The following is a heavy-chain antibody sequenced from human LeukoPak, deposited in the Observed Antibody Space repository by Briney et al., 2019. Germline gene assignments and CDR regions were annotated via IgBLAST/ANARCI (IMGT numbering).Heavy chain of an antibody. Sequence: PSETLSLTCAVYGGSFCGYYWSWIRQPPRKGLECIGEINHSGSTNYNPSLKSRVTISVDTSKNQFSLKLSSVTAADTAVYYCARGGLTGGFDYWGQGTLVSVSS. CDR1: GGSFCGYY. CDR3: ARGGLTGGFDY. CDR2: INHSGST. J-gene: IGHJ4*02. V-gene: IGHV4-34*01. D-gene: IGHD1-14*01.